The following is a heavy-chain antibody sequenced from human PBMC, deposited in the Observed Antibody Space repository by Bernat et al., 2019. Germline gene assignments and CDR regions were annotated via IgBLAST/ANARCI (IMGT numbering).Heavy chain of an antibody. CDR3: ARGSGSFQPIDY. J-gene: IGHJ4*02. V-gene: IGHV1-46*03. CDR2: INPTDGST. D-gene: IGHD1-26*01. CDR1: GYTFTSYH. Sequence: QVQLVQSGAEVKKPGASVKVSCKTSGYTFTSYHMHWVRQAPGQGLEWMAMINPTDGSTSFAQMFQDRLTMTRDTSTSTFYMELYNLRSDDTAVYYCARGSGSFQPIDYVGQGTLVTVSS.